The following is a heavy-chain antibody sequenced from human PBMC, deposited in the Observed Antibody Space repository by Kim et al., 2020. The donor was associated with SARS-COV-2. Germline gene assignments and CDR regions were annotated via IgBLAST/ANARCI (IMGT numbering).Heavy chain of an antibody. J-gene: IGHJ5*02. CDR2: INPYNRNT. Sequence: ASVKVSCKASGYTFTNNGISWVRQAPGQWLEWMGWINPYNRNTRYAEKVQGRVTMTTDTTTSTAYMELRSLNFDDTAVYYCARDFTPEHCNTYSCPRGGWFDAWGQGTLVSVSS. CDR3: ARDFTPEHCNTYSCPRGGWFDA. D-gene: IGHD2-2*01. V-gene: IGHV1-18*01. CDR1: GYTFTNNG.